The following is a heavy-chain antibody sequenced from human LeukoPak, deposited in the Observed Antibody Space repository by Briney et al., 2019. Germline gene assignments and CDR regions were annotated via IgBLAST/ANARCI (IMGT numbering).Heavy chain of an antibody. CDR1: GGSFSGYY. D-gene: IGHD4-17*01. Sequence: SETLSLTCAVYGGSFSGYYWSWIRQPPGKGLEWIGEINPSGSTNYNPSLKSRVTISVDTSKNQFSLKLSPVTAADTAVYYCARARMTTVKFFDYWGQGTLVTVSS. CDR2: INPSGST. CDR3: ARARMTTVKFFDY. J-gene: IGHJ4*02. V-gene: IGHV4-34*01.